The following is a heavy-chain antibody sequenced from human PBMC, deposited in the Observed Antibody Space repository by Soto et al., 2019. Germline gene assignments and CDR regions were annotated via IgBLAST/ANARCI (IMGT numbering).Heavy chain of an antibody. CDR3: ATGPGLSSQPLSLDY. Sequence: GGLLRLSCGASGFNFISYAMSWVRPAPGKGLEWVSAISGSGGSTYYAGSVKGRFTISRDNSKNTLYLQMNSLRAEDTAVYYCATGPGLSSQPLSLDYWGQGTLVTVSS. D-gene: IGHD2-2*01. CDR2: ISGSGGST. CDR1: GFNFISYA. V-gene: IGHV3-23*01. J-gene: IGHJ4*02.